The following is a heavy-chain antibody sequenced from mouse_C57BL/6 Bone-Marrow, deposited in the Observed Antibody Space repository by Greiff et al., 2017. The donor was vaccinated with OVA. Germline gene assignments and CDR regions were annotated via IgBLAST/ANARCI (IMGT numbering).Heavy chain of an antibody. V-gene: IGHV1-54*01. D-gene: IGHD2-14*01. CDR1: GYAFTNYL. Sequence: QVQLQQSGAELVRPGTSVKVSCKASGYAFTNYLIEWVKQRPGQGLEWIGVINPGSGGTNYNEKFKGKATLTADKSSSTAYMQLSSLTSEDSAVYFCARREKRVYYRLFEVGATGTRVPVSS. CDR2: INPGSGGT. CDR3: ARREKRVYYRLFEV. J-gene: IGHJ1*03.